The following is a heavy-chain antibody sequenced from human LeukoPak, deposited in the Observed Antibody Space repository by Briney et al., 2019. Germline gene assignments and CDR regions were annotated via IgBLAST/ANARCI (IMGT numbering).Heavy chain of an antibody. Sequence: GGSLRLSCAASGFTFSSYSMNWVRQAPGKGLEWVSSISSSSSYIYYADSVKGRFTISRDNAKNSLYLQMNSLRAEDTAVYYCARSEGDSLGWYFDLWGRGTLVTVSS. CDR3: ARSEGDSLGWYFDL. V-gene: IGHV3-21*01. J-gene: IGHJ2*01. CDR2: ISSSSSYI. D-gene: IGHD2-15*01. CDR1: GFTFSSYS.